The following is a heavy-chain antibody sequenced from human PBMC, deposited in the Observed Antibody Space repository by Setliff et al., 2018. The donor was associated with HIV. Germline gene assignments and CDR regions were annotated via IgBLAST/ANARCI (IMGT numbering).Heavy chain of an antibody. Sequence: GSLRLSCAASGFTFGSFAMSWVRQAPGKGLEWFSTLSGSGVSTYYAASVKGRFTISRDNSKNTLYLQMSSLRAEDTAVYYCAKAHPGSSGLIDYWGQGTLVTVSS. CDR1: GFTFGSFA. J-gene: IGHJ4*02. CDR3: AKAHPGSSGLIDY. V-gene: IGHV3-23*01. CDR2: LSGSGVST. D-gene: IGHD3-22*01.